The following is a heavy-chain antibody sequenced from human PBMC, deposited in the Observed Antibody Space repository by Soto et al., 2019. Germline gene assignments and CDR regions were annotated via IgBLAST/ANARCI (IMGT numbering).Heavy chain of an antibody. CDR1: GDSFNDYY. CDR2: INPNSGVT. CDR3: ARESGGATATLDYYYFYMDV. D-gene: IGHD5-12*01. Sequence: QVQLVQSGAEVRKPGASVTVSCRSSGDSFNDYYIHWVRQAPGQGLEWMGWINPNSGVTKYGQKFKGWVSMTRETSIRTVYMQLSRLRSDDTAVYYCARESGGATATLDYYYFYMDVWGTGTTVTVS. V-gene: IGHV1-2*04. J-gene: IGHJ6*03.